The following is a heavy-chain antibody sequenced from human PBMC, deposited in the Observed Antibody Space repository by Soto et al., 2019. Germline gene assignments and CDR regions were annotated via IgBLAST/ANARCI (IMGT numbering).Heavy chain of an antibody. CDR3: ARDLGYCSGGSCYWGEGAFDI. Sequence: PGGSLRLSCAASGFTFSSYAMHWVRQAPGKGLEYVSAISSNGGSTYYANSVKGRFTISRDNSKNTLYLQMGSLRAEDMAVYYCARDLGYCSGGSCYWGEGAFDIWGQETMVTVS. J-gene: IGHJ3*02. CDR2: ISSNGGST. D-gene: IGHD2-15*01. CDR1: GFTFSSYA. V-gene: IGHV3-64*01.